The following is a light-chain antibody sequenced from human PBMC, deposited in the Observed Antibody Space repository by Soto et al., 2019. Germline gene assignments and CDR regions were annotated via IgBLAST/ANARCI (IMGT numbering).Light chain of an antibody. Sequence: QSVLTQPRSVSGSPGQSVTISCTGTSSDVGGYNYVSGYQQHPGKAPKLMIYDVSKRPSGVPDRFSGSKSGNTASLTISGLQAEDEADYYCCSYAGSYTFWVFGGGTKRTVL. CDR1: SSDVGGYNY. V-gene: IGLV2-11*01. CDR3: CSYAGSYTFWV. J-gene: IGLJ3*02. CDR2: DVS.